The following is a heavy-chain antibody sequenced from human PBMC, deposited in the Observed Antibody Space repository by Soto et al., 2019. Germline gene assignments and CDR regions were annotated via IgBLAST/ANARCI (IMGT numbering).Heavy chain of an antibody. CDR3: ARRRASDYGGNHHPYYFDR. CDR1: GGSISSYF. J-gene: IGHJ4*02. CDR2: ISYSGRT. V-gene: IGHV4-39*01. D-gene: IGHD4-17*01. Sequence: ASETLSLTCTVSGGSISSYFWVWIRQSPRRGLELIGSISYSGRTYDNPSLQSRVTISIDASKNQFSLKLTSVTTADTAVYYCARRRASDYGGNHHPYYFDRWGQGALVTVSS.